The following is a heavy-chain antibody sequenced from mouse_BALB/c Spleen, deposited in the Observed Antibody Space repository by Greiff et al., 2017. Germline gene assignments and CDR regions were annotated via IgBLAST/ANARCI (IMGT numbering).Heavy chain of an antibody. Sequence: EVKLMESGGGLVKPGGSLKLSCAASGFAFSSYDMSWVRQTPEKRLEWVAYISSGGGSTYYPDTVKGRFTISRDNAKNTLYLQMSSLKSEDTAMYYCASTLVPYWGQGTLVTVSA. CDR1: GFAFSSYD. J-gene: IGHJ3*01. D-gene: IGHD2-10*02. CDR3: ASTLVPY. V-gene: IGHV5-12-1*01. CDR2: ISSGGGST.